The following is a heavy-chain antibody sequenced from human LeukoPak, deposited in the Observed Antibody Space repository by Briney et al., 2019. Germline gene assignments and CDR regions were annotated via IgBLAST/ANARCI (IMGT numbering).Heavy chain of an antibody. CDR2: ISGTGGST. CDR3: AKRVAVAGTITGPLDY. CDR1: GFTFSTYA. J-gene: IGHJ4*02. D-gene: IGHD6-19*01. Sequence: PGGSLRLSCAASGFTFSTYAMSWVRQAPGKGLECVSTISGTGGSTYYADSVKGRFTISRDNSKNTLCLQMNSLRAEDTAVYYCAKRVAVAGTITGPLDYWGQGTLVTVSS. V-gene: IGHV3-23*01.